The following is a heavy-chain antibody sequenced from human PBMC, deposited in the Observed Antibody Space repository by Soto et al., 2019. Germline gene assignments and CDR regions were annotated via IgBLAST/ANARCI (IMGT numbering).Heavy chain of an antibody. V-gene: IGHV4-61*08. Sequence: SETLSPTCALSGESVGSSDFYWTWIRQPPGKPLEWIGYVYSTGTTNYSPSLKSRVDMSVETSANHFSMKLRSVTAADAAVSFRARVSKPVAHREGRRAYFFAMDVWGHGTTVTVSS. D-gene: IGHD2-15*01. CDR2: VYSTGTT. CDR1: GESVGSSDFY. CDR3: ARVSKPVAHREGRRAYFFAMDV. J-gene: IGHJ6*02.